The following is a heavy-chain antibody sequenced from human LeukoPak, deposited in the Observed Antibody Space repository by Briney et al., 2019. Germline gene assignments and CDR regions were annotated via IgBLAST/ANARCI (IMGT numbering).Heavy chain of an antibody. D-gene: IGHD3-16*01. CDR3: AKPRISLMIAFGEGFDS. Sequence: GGSLRLSCAASGFAFGGYAMSWVRQAPGKGLEWVASIAGSGNFAYYAESVKGRFTISRDNSQSTVFLQGSGLRAEDTAVYYCAKPRISLMIAFGEGFDSWGQGTQVTVSS. CDR1: GFAFGGYA. V-gene: IGHV3-23*01. CDR2: IAGSGNFA. J-gene: IGHJ4*02.